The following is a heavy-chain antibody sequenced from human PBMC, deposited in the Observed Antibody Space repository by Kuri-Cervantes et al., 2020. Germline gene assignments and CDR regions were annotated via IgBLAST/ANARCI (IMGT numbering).Heavy chain of an antibody. CDR2: ISSSGSTI. CDR1: GFTFSDYY. D-gene: IGHD1/OR15-1a*01. CDR3: AISGYEQNYYYYYMDV. J-gene: IGHJ6*03. Sequence: GGSLRLSCAASGFTFSDYYMSWIRQAPGKGLEWVSYISSSGSTIYYADSVKGRFTISRDNAKNSLYLQMNSLRSEDTAVYYCAISGYEQNYYYYYMDVWGKGTTVTVSS. V-gene: IGHV3-11*04.